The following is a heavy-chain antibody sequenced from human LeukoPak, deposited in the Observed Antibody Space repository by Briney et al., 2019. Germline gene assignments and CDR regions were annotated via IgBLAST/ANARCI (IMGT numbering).Heavy chain of an antibody. CDR1: GFTFSSYG. CDR2: INSGGSST. CDR3: ASADDILTGYFDY. D-gene: IGHD3-9*01. V-gene: IGHV3-74*01. Sequence: GGSLRLSCAASGFTFSSYGMHWVRQAPGKGLVWVSRINSGGSSTSYADSVKGRFTISRGNAKNTLYLQMNSLRAEDTAVYYCASADDILTGYFDYWGQGTLVTVSS. J-gene: IGHJ4*02.